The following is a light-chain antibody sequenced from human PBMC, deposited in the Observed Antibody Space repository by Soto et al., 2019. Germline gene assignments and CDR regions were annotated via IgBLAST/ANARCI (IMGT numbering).Light chain of an antibody. CDR3: EQYCDSAIT. Sequence: ETVLTQSPGTLSLSPGERATLSCRASQSVCSNFLAWFQQKPGQAPRLLIYGVSSRATGIPDRFSGSGSGTDFTLTISRLEPEDFAVYYCEQYCDSAITFGQGTRLDIK. V-gene: IGKV3-20*01. CDR2: GVS. J-gene: IGKJ5*01. CDR1: QSVCSNF.